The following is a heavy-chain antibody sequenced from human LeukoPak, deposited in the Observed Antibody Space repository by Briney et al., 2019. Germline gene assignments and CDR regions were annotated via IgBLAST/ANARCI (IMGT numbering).Heavy chain of an antibody. J-gene: IGHJ4*02. CDR1: GYTFTSYA. V-gene: IGHV1-69*06. CDR3: ARARSGEYGGNRDDSDY. Sequence: ASVKVSCKASGYTFTSYAISWVRQAPGQGLEWMGGIIPIFGTANYAQKFQGRVTITADKSTSTAYMELSSLRSEDTAVYYCARARSGEYGGNRDDSDYWGQGTLVTVSS. D-gene: IGHD4-23*01. CDR2: IIPIFGTA.